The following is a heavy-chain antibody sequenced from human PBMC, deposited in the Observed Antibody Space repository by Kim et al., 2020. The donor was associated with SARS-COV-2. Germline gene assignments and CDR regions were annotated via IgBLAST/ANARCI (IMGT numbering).Heavy chain of an antibody. CDR3: ARGLAGYYDFWSGYFGASYYYGMDV. CDR1: GFTFSSYS. CDR2: ISSSSSYI. J-gene: IGHJ6*02. D-gene: IGHD3-3*01. Sequence: GGSLRLSCAASGFTFSSYSMNWVRQAPGKGLEWVSSISSSSSYIYYADSVKGRFTISRDNAKNSLYLQMNSLRAEDTAVYYCARGLAGYYDFWSGYFGASYYYGMDVWGQGTTVTVSS. V-gene: IGHV3-21*01.